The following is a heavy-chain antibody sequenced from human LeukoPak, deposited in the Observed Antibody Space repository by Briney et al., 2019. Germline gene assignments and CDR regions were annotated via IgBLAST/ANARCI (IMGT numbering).Heavy chain of an antibody. CDR2: IIPILGIA. D-gene: IGHD3-3*01. CDR1: GGTFSSYA. Sequence: SVKVSCKASGGTFSSYAISWVRQAPGQGLEWMGRIIPILGIANYGQKFQGRVTITADELTTTSYMELSSLTAEDMAVYYCAAGGAYEFRDDYWGQGTLVTVSS. J-gene: IGHJ4*02. V-gene: IGHV1-69*04. CDR3: AAGGAYEFRDDY.